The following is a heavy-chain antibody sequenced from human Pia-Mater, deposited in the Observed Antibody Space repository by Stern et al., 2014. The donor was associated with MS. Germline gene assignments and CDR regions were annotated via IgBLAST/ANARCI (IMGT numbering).Heavy chain of an antibody. CDR2: LDHSGKT. Sequence: VQLVESGPGLVKPSETLSLICSVSGASMSTSNYFWGWIRQAPGEGLEWIGNLDHSGKTHYNPSLKSRVTMSVDTSKNVFSLKVPSVTASDTGVYFCARVRSAAPDLPFDFWGPGTLVTVSS. V-gene: IGHV4-39*02. CDR3: ARVRSAAPDLPFDF. D-gene: IGHD6-6*01. CDR1: GASMSTSNYF. J-gene: IGHJ4*02.